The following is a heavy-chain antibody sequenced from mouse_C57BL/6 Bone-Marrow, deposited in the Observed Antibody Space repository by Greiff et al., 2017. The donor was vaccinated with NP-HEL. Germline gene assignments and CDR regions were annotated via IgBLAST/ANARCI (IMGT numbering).Heavy chain of an antibody. CDR1: GFNIKDDY. D-gene: IGHD2-5*01. V-gene: IGHV14-4*01. CDR3: TKPYSRY. CDR2: IDPENGDT. J-gene: IGHJ3*01. Sequence: EVQLQQSGAELVRPGASVKLSCTASGFNIKDDYMHWVKQRPEQGLEWIGWIDPENGDTEYASKFQGKATITADTSSNTAYLQLSSLTSEDTAVYYCTKPYSRYWGQGTLVTVSA.